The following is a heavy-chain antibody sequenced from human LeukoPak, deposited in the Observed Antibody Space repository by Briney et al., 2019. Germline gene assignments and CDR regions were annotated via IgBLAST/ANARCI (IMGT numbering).Heavy chain of an antibody. D-gene: IGHD2/OR15-2a*01. Sequence: SETLSLTCAVSGGSFSDYYWIWIRQAPTKGLQWIGEINHSGSTNYNPSLKSRVTMSVNTSKNQFSLNLSSVTAADTAVYYCASGWNIGFDYWGQGTLVTVSS. CDR2: INHSGST. CDR1: GGSFSDYY. V-gene: IGHV4-34*01. CDR3: ASGWNIGFDY. J-gene: IGHJ4*02.